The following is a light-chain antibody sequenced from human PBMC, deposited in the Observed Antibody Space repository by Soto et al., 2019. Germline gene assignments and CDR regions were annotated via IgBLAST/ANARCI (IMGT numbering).Light chain of an antibody. CDR3: QQSYSTLT. CDR2: AAS. CDR1: QSISSY. V-gene: IGKV1-39*01. Sequence: DIPMTQSPSSLSASVGDRVTITCRASQSISSYLNWYQQKPGKAPKILIYAASSLQSGVPSRFSGSGSGTDFTLTISSLQPEDFATYYCQQSYSTLTFGPGTKVDSK. J-gene: IGKJ3*01.